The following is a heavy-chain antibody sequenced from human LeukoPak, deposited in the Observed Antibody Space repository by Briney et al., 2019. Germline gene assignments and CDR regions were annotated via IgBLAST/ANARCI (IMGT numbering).Heavy chain of an antibody. CDR1: GYSFTSYW. D-gene: IGHD6-13*01. V-gene: IGHV5-51*01. J-gene: IGHJ4*02. Sequence: GESLKIACEGSGYSFTSYWIAWVRQMPGKGLEWMGIIYPDDSDTRYSPSFRGQVTISADKSISVAYLQWSSLKASDTAMYYCARHEGYSNSVFDNWGQGTLVTVSS. CDR3: ARHEGYSNSVFDN. CDR2: IYPDDSDT.